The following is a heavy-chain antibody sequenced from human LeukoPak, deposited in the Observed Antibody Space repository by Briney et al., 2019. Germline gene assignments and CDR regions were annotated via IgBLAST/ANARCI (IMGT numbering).Heavy chain of an antibody. V-gene: IGHV3-30-3*02. CDR3: AKQSYSSGWSDDY. Sequence: PGKSLRLSCAASGFTFSSYAMHWVRQAPGKGLEWVALISFDGGNKYYADSVKGRFTISRDNSKNTLYLQMNSLRAEDTAVYYCAKQSYSSGWSDDYWGQGTLVTVSS. CDR1: GFTFSSYA. D-gene: IGHD6-19*01. CDR2: ISFDGGNK. J-gene: IGHJ4*02.